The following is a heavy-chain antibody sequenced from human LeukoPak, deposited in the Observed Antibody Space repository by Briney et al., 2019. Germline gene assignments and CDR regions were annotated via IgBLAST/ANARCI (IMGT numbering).Heavy chain of an antibody. Sequence: SETLSLTCTVSGGSISSSSYYWSWIRQPPGKGLEWIGYIYYSGSTNYNPSLKSRVTISVDTSKNQFSLKLSSVTAADTAVYYCARQVSLGDLLSFDYWGQETLVTVSS. J-gene: IGHJ4*02. V-gene: IGHV4-61*05. CDR1: GGSISSSSYY. D-gene: IGHD3-16*01. CDR2: IYYSGST. CDR3: ARQVSLGDLLSFDY.